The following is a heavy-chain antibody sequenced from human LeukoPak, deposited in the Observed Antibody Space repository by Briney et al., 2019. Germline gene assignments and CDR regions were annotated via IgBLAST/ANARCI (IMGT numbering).Heavy chain of an antibody. CDR1: GGAISTYY. CDR3: ARSQAYCSSTTCYVNWFDP. Sequence: SETRSLTCTVSGGAISTYYWSWIRQPPGKGLQWIGYIYYSGSTNYNPSLKSRVTISVDTSKNQFSLKLSSVTAADTAVYYCARSQAYCSSTTCYVNWFDPWGQGTLVTVSS. V-gene: IGHV4-59*01. CDR2: IYYSGST. D-gene: IGHD2-2*01. J-gene: IGHJ5*02.